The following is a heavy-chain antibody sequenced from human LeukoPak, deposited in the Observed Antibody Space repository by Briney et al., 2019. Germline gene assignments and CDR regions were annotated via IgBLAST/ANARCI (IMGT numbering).Heavy chain of an antibody. V-gene: IGHV4-61*01. CDR2: IYYSGST. CDR3: ARDVCSSTSCYRAYYYGMDV. D-gene: IGHD2-2*01. Sequence: PSETLSLTCTVPGGSVSSGSYYWSCIRQPPGKGLEWIGYIYYSGSTNYNPSLKSRVTISVDTSKNQFSLKLSSVTAADTAVYYCARDVCSSTSCYRAYYYGMDVWGKGATVTVSS. J-gene: IGHJ6*04. CDR1: GGSVSSGSYY.